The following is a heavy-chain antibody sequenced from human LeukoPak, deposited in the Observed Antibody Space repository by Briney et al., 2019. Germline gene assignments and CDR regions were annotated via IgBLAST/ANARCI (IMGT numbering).Heavy chain of an antibody. J-gene: IGHJ6*03. CDR2: ISGSGGST. CDR3: AKDPGIAGFYYYYYYMDV. D-gene: IGHD6-13*01. Sequence: GSLRLSCAASGFTFSSYAMSWVRQAPGKGLEWVSAISGSGGSTYYADSVKGRFTISRDNSKNTLYLQMNSLRAEDTAVYYCAKDPGIAGFYYYYYYMDVWGKGTTVTVSS. CDR1: GFTFSSYA. V-gene: IGHV3-23*01.